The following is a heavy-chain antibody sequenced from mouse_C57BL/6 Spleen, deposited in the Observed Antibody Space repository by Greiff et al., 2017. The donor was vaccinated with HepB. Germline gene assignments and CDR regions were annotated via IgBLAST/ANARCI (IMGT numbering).Heavy chain of an antibody. CDR3: ARGGLGRFAY. J-gene: IGHJ3*01. CDR1: GYTFTSYW. Sequence: VQLQQPGAELVKPGASVKLSCKASGYTFTSYWMHWVKQRPGQGLEWIGMIHPNSGSTNYNEKFKSKATLTVDKSSSPAYMQRSSLTSEDSAGYYCARGGLGRFAYWGQGTLVTVSA. CDR2: IHPNSGST. D-gene: IGHD4-1*01. V-gene: IGHV1-64*01.